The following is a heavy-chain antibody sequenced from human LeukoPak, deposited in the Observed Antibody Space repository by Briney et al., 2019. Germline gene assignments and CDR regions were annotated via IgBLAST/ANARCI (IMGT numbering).Heavy chain of an antibody. D-gene: IGHD3-3*01. J-gene: IGHJ5*02. V-gene: IGHV1-18*01. CDR3: ARDELRFLEWPQFCGPT. Sequence: AASVKVSCKASGGTFSSYAISWVRQAPGQGLEWMGWISPYNGKTHYAQNLQGRVTMTTDTSTSTAYMELRNLRSDDTAVYYCARDELRFLEWPQFCGPTWGQGTLVTVSS. CDR2: ISPYNGKT. CDR1: GGTFSSYA.